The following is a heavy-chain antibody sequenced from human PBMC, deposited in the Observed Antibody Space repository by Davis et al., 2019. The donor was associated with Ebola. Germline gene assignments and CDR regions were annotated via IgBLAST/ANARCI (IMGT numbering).Heavy chain of an antibody. CDR2: IIPILGIA. CDR3: ARDLFTILGVVTFNGMDV. V-gene: IGHV1-69*10. Sequence: AASVKVSCKASGCTFSSYAISWVRQAPGHGPEWMGRIIPILGIANYAQKFQGRVTITRDTSTSTVYMELSSLRSEDTAVYYCARDLFTILGVVTFNGMDVWGQGTTVTVSS. CDR1: GCTFSSYA. D-gene: IGHD3-3*01. J-gene: IGHJ6*02.